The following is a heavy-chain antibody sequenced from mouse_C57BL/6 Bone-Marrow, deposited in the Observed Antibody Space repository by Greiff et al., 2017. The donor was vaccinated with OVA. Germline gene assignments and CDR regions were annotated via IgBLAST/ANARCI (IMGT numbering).Heavy chain of an antibody. CDR3: ARKLLYYFDY. V-gene: IGHV1-4*01. CDR2: INPSSGYT. J-gene: IGHJ2*01. CDR1: GYTFTSYT. Sequence: VKLQESGAELARPGASVKMSCKASGYTFTSYTMHWVKQRPGQGLEWIGYINPSSGYTKYNQKFKDKATLTADKSPSTAYMQLSSLTSEDSAVYYCARKLLYYFDYWGQGTTLTVSS.